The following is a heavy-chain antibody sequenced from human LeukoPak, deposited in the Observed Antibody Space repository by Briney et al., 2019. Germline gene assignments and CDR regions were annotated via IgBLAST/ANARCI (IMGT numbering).Heavy chain of an antibody. J-gene: IGHJ4*02. CDR2: TNHSGST. Sequence: PSETLSLTCAVYGGSFSGYYWSWIRQPPGKGLEWIGETNHSGSTNYNPSLKSRVTISVDTSKNQFSLKLSSVTAADTAVYYCARARWGHFDYWGQGTLVTVSS. V-gene: IGHV4-34*01. D-gene: IGHD4-23*01. CDR3: ARARWGHFDY. CDR1: GGSFSGYY.